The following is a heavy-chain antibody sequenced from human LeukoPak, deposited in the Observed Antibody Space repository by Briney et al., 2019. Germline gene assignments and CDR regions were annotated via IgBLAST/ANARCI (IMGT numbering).Heavy chain of an antibody. V-gene: IGHV4-61*02. CDR1: GASISSGGYF. Sequence: SETLSLTCTVSGASISSGGYFWSWIRQPGGKGVEWIGRIETSGSTNYNPSLKSRVTISVDTSKNQFSLKLRSVTAADTAVYYCARALCINGICEWFDPWGQGTLLTVSS. J-gene: IGHJ5*02. CDR3: ARALCINGICEWFDP. D-gene: IGHD2-8*01. CDR2: IETSGST.